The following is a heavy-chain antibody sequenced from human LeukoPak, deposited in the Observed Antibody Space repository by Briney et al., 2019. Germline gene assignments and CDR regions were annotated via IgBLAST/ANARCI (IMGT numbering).Heavy chain of an antibody. J-gene: IGHJ3*02. D-gene: IGHD4-17*01. CDR2: ISYIGST. CDR1: GGSLSSHY. V-gene: IGHV4-59*11. Sequence: PSETLSLTCTDSGGSLSSHYWSWIRQPPGKGLEWIGYISYIGSTNYNPSLKSRVSISVDTSKNQFSLKLSSVTAADAAVYFCARDPTTVTKGLDIWGQGTMVTVSS. CDR3: ARDPTTVTKGLDI.